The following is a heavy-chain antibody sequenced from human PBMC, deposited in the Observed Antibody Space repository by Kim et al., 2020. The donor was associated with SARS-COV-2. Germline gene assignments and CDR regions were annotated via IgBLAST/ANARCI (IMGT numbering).Heavy chain of an antibody. D-gene: IGHD2-15*01. Sequence: GGSLRLSCAASGFTFSSYWMSWVRQAPGKGLEWVANIKQDGSEKYYVDSVKGRFTISRDNAKNSLYLQMNSLRAEDTAVYYCARDEGGIGYCSGGSCYSLAVGYVDYWGQGTLVTVSS. CDR3: ARDEGGIGYCSGGSCYSLAVGYVDY. V-gene: IGHV3-7*03. CDR1: GFTFSSYW. CDR2: IKQDGSEK. J-gene: IGHJ4*02.